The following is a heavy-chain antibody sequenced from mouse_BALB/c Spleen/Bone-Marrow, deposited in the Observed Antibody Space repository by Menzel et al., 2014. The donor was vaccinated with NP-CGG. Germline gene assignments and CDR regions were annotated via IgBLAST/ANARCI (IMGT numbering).Heavy chain of an antibody. CDR2: IDPANGNT. D-gene: IGHD2-4*01. CDR3: ATMITDWYCDV. CDR1: GFNIKDTY. Sequence: DVKLQESGAELVKPGASVKLSCTASGFNIKDTYMHWVKQRPEQGLEWIGRIDPANGNTKYDPKFQGKATITADTSSNTAYLQLSSLTSEDTAVYYCATMITDWYCDVWGAGTTVTVSS. J-gene: IGHJ1*01. V-gene: IGHV14-3*02.